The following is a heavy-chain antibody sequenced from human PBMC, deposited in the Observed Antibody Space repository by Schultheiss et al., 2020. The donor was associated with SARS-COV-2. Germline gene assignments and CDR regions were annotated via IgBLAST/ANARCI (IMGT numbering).Heavy chain of an antibody. CDR2: IYYSGST. Sequence: LSLTCTVSGGSISSYYWSWIRQPPGKGLEWIGYIYYSGSTNYNPSLKSRVTISVDTSKNQFSLKLSSVTAADTAVYYCARDKDFWSGAWFDPWGQGTLVTVSS. CDR3: ARDKDFWSGAWFDP. D-gene: IGHD3-3*01. V-gene: IGHV4-59*01. J-gene: IGHJ5*02. CDR1: GGSISSYY.